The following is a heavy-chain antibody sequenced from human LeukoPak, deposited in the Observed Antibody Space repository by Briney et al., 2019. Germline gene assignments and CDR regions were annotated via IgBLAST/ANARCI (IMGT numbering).Heavy chain of an antibody. CDR1: GFTFSRNS. Sequence: GGSLRLSCAASGFTFSRNSMTWVRQAPGKGLEWVSSISSSSSYIYYADSVKGRFTISRDDAKNSLYLQMNSLRGEDTAVYYCASWAGTTAGFSGPFDFWGQGTLVTVSS. D-gene: IGHD6-25*01. CDR3: ASWAGTTAGFSGPFDF. CDR2: ISSSSSYI. V-gene: IGHV3-21*01. J-gene: IGHJ4*02.